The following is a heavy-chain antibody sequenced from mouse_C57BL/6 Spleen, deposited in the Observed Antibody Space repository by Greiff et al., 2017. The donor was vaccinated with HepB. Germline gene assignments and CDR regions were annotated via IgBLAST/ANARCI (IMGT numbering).Heavy chain of an antibody. CDR3: ARIGGYAMDY. V-gene: IGHV5-17*01. D-gene: IGHD2-14*01. CDR1: GFTFSDYG. Sequence: EVKLMESGGGLVKPGGSLKLSCAASGFTFSDYGMHWVRQAPEKGLEWVAYISSGSSTIYYADTVKGRFTIPRDNAKHTLFLQMTSLRSEDTAMYYCARIGGYAMDYWGQGTSVTVSS. CDR2: ISSGSSTI. J-gene: IGHJ4*01.